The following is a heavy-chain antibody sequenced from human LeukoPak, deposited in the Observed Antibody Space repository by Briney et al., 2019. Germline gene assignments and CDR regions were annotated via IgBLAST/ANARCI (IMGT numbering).Heavy chain of an antibody. J-gene: IGHJ4*02. CDR3: ARDLYDYVWGSYRYLDY. CDR1: GGSISSGGYY. CDR2: IYYSGST. Sequence: PSETLSLTCTVSGGSISSGGYYWSWIRQHPGKGLEWIGYIYYSGSTYYNPSLKSRVTISVDTSKNQFSLKLSSVTAADTAVYYCARDLYDYVWGSYRYLDYWGQGTLVTVSS. D-gene: IGHD3-16*02. V-gene: IGHV4-30-4*08.